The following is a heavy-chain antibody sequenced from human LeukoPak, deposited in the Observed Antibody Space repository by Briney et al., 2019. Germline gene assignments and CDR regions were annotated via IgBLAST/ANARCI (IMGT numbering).Heavy chain of an antibody. Sequence: SETLSLTCTVSGGSMGSHIYWWGWFRQPPGKGLAWIGSISFFGTTSYNPSLRSRVTISVDTSKKEFSLNLRSVTAADTAIYYCARLPSTDYPIDNWGQGTLVTVSS. D-gene: IGHD5-12*01. CDR3: ARLPSTDYPIDN. J-gene: IGHJ4*02. V-gene: IGHV4-39*01. CDR2: ISFFGTT. CDR1: GGSMGSHIYW.